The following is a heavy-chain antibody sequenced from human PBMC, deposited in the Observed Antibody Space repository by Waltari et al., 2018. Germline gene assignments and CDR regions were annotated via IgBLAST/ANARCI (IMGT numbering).Heavy chain of an antibody. J-gene: IGHJ4*02. V-gene: IGHV1-69*12. D-gene: IGHD6-6*01. CDR3: VSIAARQGVDY. CDR2: IIPIFGTA. Sequence: QVQLVQSGAGVKKPGSSVKVSCKASGGTVSSYASRWVRHAPGHGLEWMGGIIPIFGTANYAQKFQGRVTITADESTSPAYMELSSLRSEDTAVYYCVSIAARQGVDYWGQGTLVTVSS. CDR1: GGTVSSYA.